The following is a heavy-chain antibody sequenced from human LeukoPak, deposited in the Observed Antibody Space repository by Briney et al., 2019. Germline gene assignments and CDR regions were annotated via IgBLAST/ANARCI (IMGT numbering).Heavy chain of an antibody. D-gene: IGHD5-12*01. CDR1: GFTFSDYY. CDR2: ISSSGSTI. J-gene: IGHJ4*02. V-gene: IGHV3-11*04. CDR3: ARELLGYSGYDYYGFDY. Sequence: PGGSLRLSCAASGFTFSDYYMSWIRQAPGKGLEWVSYISSSGSTIYYADSVKGRFTISRDNAKNSLYPQMNSLRAEDTAVYYCARELLGYSGYDYYGFDYWGQGTLVTVSS.